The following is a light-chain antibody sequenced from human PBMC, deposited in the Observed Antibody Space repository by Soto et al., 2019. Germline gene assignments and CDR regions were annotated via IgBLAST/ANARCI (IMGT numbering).Light chain of an antibody. CDR2: AAS. J-gene: IGKJ4*01. CDR1: QGISNY. Sequence: DIQMTQSPSSLSASVGDRVTITCRASQGISNYLAWYQQIPWKVPKLLISAASTLQSGVPSRLSGSGSGTDFNLTISSLQPEDVATYYCQKYTNVPAFGGGTKVEIK. V-gene: IGKV1-27*01. CDR3: QKYTNVPA.